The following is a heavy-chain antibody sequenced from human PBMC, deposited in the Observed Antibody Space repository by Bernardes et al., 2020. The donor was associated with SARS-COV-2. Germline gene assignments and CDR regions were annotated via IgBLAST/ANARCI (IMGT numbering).Heavy chain of an antibody. CDR1: GFTISMYW. Sequence: LRLSCAASGFTISMYWMHWVRQAPGKGLVWVSRINSDGSSTTYADSVKGRFTISRDNAKNTLYLQMNNLRAEDTAVYFCARDQGVEFDPWGQGTLVTVAS. J-gene: IGHJ5*02. CDR3: ARDQGVEFDP. V-gene: IGHV3-74*03. CDR2: INSDGSST. D-gene: IGHD3-10*01.